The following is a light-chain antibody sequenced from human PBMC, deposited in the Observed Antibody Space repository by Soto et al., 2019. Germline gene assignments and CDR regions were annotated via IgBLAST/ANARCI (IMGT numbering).Light chain of an antibody. CDR3: QSYDSSLSASVV. V-gene: IGLV1-40*01. Sequence: QSVLTQPPSVSGAPGQRVTISCTGNSSNIGTGYDVHWYQLLPRTAPKLLIYANNNRPSGVPDRFSGSRSGTSASLAITGLQAEDEAEYYCQSYDSSLSASVVFGGGTQLTV. J-gene: IGLJ2*01. CDR2: ANN. CDR1: SSNIGTGYD.